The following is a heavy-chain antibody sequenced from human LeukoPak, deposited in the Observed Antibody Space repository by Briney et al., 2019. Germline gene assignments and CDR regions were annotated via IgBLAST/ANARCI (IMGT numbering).Heavy chain of an antibody. J-gene: IGHJ4*02. D-gene: IGHD3-22*01. CDR2: INHSGST. CDR1: GGSFSGYY. Sequence: SETLSLTCAVYGGSFSGYYWSWIRQPPGKGLEWIGEINHSGSTNYNPSLKSRVTISVDTSKNQFSLKLSSVTAADTAVYYCARLPSYYDSSGYSYWGQGTLVTGSS. CDR3: ARLPSYYDSSGYSY. V-gene: IGHV4-34*01.